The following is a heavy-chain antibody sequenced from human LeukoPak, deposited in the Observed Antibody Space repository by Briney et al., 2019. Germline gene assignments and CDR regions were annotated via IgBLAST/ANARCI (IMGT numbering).Heavy chain of an antibody. D-gene: IGHD3-3*01. V-gene: IGHV4-30-4*01. Sequence: SETLSLTCTVSGGSISSGDYYWRWIRQPPGKGLEWIGYIYYSGSTYYNPSLKSRVTISVDTSKNQFSLKLSSVTAADTAVYYCARHKITIFGGNWFDPWGQGTLVTVSS. CDR3: ARHKITIFGGNWFDP. CDR1: GGSISSGDYY. CDR2: IYYSGST. J-gene: IGHJ5*02.